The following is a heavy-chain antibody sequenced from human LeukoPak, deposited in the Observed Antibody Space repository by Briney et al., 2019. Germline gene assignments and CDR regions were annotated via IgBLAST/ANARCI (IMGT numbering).Heavy chain of an antibody. CDR3: ARESSTIALNWFDP. Sequence: SETLSLTCTVSGGSISSYYWSWIRQPAGKGLEWIGRIYTSGSTNYNPSLKSRITMSVDTSKNQFSLKLSSVTAADTAVYYCARESSTIALNWFDPWGQGTLVTVSS. CDR1: GGSISSYY. D-gene: IGHD2-2*01. CDR2: IYTSGST. J-gene: IGHJ5*02. V-gene: IGHV4-4*07.